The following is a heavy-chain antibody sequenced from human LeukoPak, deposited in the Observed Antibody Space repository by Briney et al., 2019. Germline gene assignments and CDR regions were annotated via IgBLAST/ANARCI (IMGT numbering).Heavy chain of an antibody. CDR2: IIGIGVVT. J-gene: IGHJ1*01. CDR1: GFTFSSYA. CDR3: AKREQWLVLYFQH. V-gene: IGHV3-23*01. D-gene: IGHD6-19*01. Sequence: GGSLRLSCAVSGFTFSSYAMSWVRQARGKGLEGVSAIIGIGVVTDYPPSVKARFTISRHNSNNTLYLQMNSLRAEDTAVYYCAKREQWLVLYFQHWGQGTLVTVSS.